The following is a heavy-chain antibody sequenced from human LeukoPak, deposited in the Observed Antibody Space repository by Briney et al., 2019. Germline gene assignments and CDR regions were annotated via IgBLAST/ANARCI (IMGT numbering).Heavy chain of an antibody. V-gene: IGHV1-24*01. CDR1: GYTLTELS. CDR3: ATVAYYDFWSGYSKPANFDY. D-gene: IGHD3-3*01. J-gene: IGHJ4*02. Sequence: ASVKVSCKVSGYTLTELSMPWVQQAPGKGLEWMGGFDPEDGETIYAQKFQGRVTMTEDTSTDTAYMELSSLRSEDTAVYYCATVAYYDFWSGYSKPANFDYWGQGTLVTVSS. CDR2: FDPEDGET.